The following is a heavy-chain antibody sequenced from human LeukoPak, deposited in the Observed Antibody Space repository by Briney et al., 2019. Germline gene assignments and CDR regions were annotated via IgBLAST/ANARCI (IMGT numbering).Heavy chain of an antibody. CDR1: GGSISSHY. D-gene: IGHD6-13*01. CDR3: ARGVYIAAAQYGY. CDR2: NSGTT. V-gene: IGHV4-59*11. J-gene: IGHJ4*02. Sequence: PSETLSLTCTVSGGSISSHYWSWIRQPPGKGLEWVGYNSGTTNYNPSLKGRVTISVDTSKNQFSLKLSSVTAADTAVYYCARGVYIAAAQYGYWGQGTLVTVSS.